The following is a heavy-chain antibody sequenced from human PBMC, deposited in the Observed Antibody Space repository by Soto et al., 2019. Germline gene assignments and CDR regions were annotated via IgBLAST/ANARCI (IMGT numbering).Heavy chain of an antibody. D-gene: IGHD3-10*02. V-gene: IGHV4-31*03. Sequence: LSPTCTVSGGSVTTSSTYWSWIRHSPAKGLEWIGYVHHSGRTYYNPSINSRCSLSLDTGKYQYDLSLTSLHPADTDVYYCARYRDYYVIRGYLHYFDFWGRGTQVTV. J-gene: IGHJ4*02. CDR1: GGSVTTSSTY. CDR3: ARYRDYYVIRGYLHYFDF. CDR2: VHHSGRT.